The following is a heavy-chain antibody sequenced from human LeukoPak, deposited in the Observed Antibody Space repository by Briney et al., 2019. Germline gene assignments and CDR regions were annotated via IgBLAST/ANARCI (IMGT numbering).Heavy chain of an antibody. J-gene: IGHJ4*02. D-gene: IGHD4/OR15-4a*01. CDR2: ISSSGSTL. Sequence: GGSLRLSCAASGFTFRSYAMSWVRQAPGKGLEWLSYISSSGSTLYHADSVKGRFTISRDNAKNSLYLQMNSLRAEDTAVYYCARAPDYFFFDYWGQGTLVTVSS. CDR3: ARAPDYFFFDY. CDR1: GFTFRSYA. V-gene: IGHV3-48*03.